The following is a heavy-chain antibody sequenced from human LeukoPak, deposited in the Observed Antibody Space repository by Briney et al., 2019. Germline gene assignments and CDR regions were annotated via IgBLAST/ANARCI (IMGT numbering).Heavy chain of an antibody. J-gene: IGHJ4*02. CDR3: ARHLDYYGSGSYEY. D-gene: IGHD3-10*01. CDR1: GGSISNNNYY. Sequence: SETLSLTCTVSGGSISNNNYYWAWTRQPPGKGLECIGSIYYSGSPYYNPSLKSRVTISVDTSKNQFSLRLSSVTAADTAVYYCARHLDYYGSGSYEYWGQGTLVTVSS. CDR2: IYYSGSP. V-gene: IGHV4-39*01.